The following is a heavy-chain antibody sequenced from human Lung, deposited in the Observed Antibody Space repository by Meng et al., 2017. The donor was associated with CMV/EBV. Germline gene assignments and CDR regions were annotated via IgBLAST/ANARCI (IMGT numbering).Heavy chain of an antibody. V-gene: IGHV3-74*03. CDR1: GFNLRRYW. CDR2: IDSDGRDI. J-gene: IGHJ4*02. Sequence: EVPLVESGGGLVQPGGSLRLSCAVSGFNLRRYWMHWVRQAPGKGLEWVSRIDSDGRDITYADSVRGRFTISRDDAKNTLYLQMNSLRVEDTAVYYCARGVAESLGWEMGYWGQGTLVTVSS. D-gene: IGHD1-26*01. CDR3: ARGVAESLGWEMGY.